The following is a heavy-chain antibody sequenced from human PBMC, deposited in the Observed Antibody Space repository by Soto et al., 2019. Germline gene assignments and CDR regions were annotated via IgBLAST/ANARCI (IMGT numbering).Heavy chain of an antibody. D-gene: IGHD2-21*01. V-gene: IGHV4-39*01. CDR1: GGSISSSSYY. Sequence: QLQLQESGPGLVKPSETLSLTCTVSGGSISSSSYYWGWIRQPPGKGLEWIGSIYYSGSTYYNPSLKSRVTISVDTSKNQCSLRLSSVTAADTAVYYCARHDLRYYYGMDVWGQGTTVTVSS. J-gene: IGHJ6*02. CDR3: ARHDLRYYYGMDV. CDR2: IYYSGST.